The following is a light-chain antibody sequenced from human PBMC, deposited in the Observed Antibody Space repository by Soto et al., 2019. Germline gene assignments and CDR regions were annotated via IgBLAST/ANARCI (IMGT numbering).Light chain of an antibody. CDR1: TSNIGTNY. J-gene: IGLJ2*01. V-gene: IGLV1-51*01. CDR3: GTWDSSLSAGGVV. CDR2: DNN. Sequence: SVLTQPPSVSAAPGQKVTISCSGSTSNIGTNYVSWYQQLPGTAPKLLIYDNNNRPSGIPDRFSGSKSGTSATLGITGLQTGDEADYYCGTWDSSLSAGGVVFGGGTKVTVL.